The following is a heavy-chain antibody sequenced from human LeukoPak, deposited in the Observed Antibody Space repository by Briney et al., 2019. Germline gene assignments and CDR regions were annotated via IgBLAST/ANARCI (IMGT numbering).Heavy chain of an antibody. Sequence: KPSGTLSLTCAVSGGSISNITNSNWWSWVRQPPEKGLEWIGEIYHSGSTNYNPSLKSRVTISVDKSKNQFSLKLSSVTAADTAVYYCARHGNIVVEPVASKAFDIWGQGTMVTVSS. V-gene: IGHV4-4*02. J-gene: IGHJ3*02. CDR3: ARHGNIVVEPVASKAFDI. D-gene: IGHD2-2*01. CDR2: IYHSGST. CDR1: GGSISNITNSNW.